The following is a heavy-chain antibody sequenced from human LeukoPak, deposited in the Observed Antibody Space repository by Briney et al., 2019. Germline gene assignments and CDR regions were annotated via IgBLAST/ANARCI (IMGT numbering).Heavy chain of an antibody. V-gene: IGHV3-7*04. CDR2: IKQDGSEK. Sequence: GGSLRLSCAASGFTFSSYWMSWVRQAPGEGLEWVTNIKQDGSEKYYVDSVKGRFTISRDNAKNSLYLQMNSLRAEDTAVYYCARRYDSSGYEAFDIWGQGTMVTVSS. J-gene: IGHJ3*02. CDR3: ARRYDSSGYEAFDI. D-gene: IGHD3-22*01. CDR1: GFTFSSYW.